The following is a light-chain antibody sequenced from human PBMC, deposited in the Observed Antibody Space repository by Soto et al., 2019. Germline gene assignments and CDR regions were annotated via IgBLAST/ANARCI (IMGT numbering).Light chain of an antibody. Sequence: EIVLTQSPGTLSLSPGERATLSCRASQSVSTRSLAWCQQKPGQAPRLLISGASSRAADIPDRFSGSGYGTDLTLTINGLEPADFAVYYCQEYDSSPRTFXQGTKVDIK. CDR1: QSVSTRS. CDR3: QEYDSSPRT. V-gene: IGKV3-20*01. J-gene: IGKJ1*01. CDR2: GAS.